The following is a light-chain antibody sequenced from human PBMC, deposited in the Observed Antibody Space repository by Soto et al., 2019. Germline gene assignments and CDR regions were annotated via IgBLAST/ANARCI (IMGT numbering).Light chain of an antibody. J-gene: IGKJ4*02. Sequence: EIVLTQSPATLSLSPGERATLSCRASQTVGNYLALYQQKPGQAPRLLIHDAYNRSTGIPGRFSGSVSGTDSTLTISSLEPEDLAVYYCQHRSNWPLTFGGGTKVELK. CDR2: DAY. CDR3: QHRSNWPLT. V-gene: IGKV3-11*01. CDR1: QTVGNY.